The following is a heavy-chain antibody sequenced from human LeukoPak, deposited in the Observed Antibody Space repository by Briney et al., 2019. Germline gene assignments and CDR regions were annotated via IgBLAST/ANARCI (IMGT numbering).Heavy chain of an antibody. CDR3: ARDGTPIHSSGWVYMDV. V-gene: IGHV3-48*03. D-gene: IGHD6-25*01. Sequence: GGSLRLSCAASGFTFSSYEMNWVRQAPGKGLEWVSYISSSGSTIYYADSVEARFTISRDNAKNSLYLQMNSLRAEDTAVYYCARDGTPIHSSGWVYMDVWGKGTTVTIFS. CDR1: GFTFSSYE. CDR2: ISSSGSTI. J-gene: IGHJ6*03.